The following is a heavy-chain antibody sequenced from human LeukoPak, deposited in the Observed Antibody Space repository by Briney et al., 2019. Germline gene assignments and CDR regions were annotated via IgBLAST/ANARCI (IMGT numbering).Heavy chain of an antibody. CDR3: AREYPTTYYYYGMDV. CDR1: GFTFSSYA. CDR2: ISYDGSNK. Sequence: PGGSLRLSCAASGFTFSSYAMHWVRQAPGKGLEWVAVISYDGSNKYYADSVKGRFTISRDNSKNTLYLQMNSLRVEDTAVYYCAREYPTTYYYYGMDVWGQGTTVTVSS. J-gene: IGHJ6*02. D-gene: IGHD1-14*01. V-gene: IGHV3-30*04.